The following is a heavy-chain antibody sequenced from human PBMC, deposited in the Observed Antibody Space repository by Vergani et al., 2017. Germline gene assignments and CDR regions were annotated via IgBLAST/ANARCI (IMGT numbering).Heavy chain of an antibody. J-gene: IGHJ6*03. CDR3: ARTYYYGAGMDV. CDR2: ISRSSSYI. CDR1: GFTFSSYE. D-gene: IGHD3-10*01. Sequence: EVQLVESGGGLVQPGGSLRLSCAASGFTFSSYEMNWVRQAPGKGLEWVSYISRSSSYIYYADSVKGRFTISRDNAKNSLYLQMNSLRAEETAVYYCARTYYYGAGMDVGGKGTTVTVS. V-gene: IGHV3-48*03.